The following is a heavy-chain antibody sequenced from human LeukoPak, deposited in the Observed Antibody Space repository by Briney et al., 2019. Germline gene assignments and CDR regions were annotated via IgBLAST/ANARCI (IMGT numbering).Heavy chain of an antibody. CDR3: ARYGGSYLDY. Sequence: GGSLRLSCVASGFTFTTHWMSWVRQAPGKGLEWVANIHQDGSDKYYVDSVKGRFTISRDNAKNSLYLQMNSLRAEDTAVYFCARYGGSYLDYSSQGTLVTVSS. V-gene: IGHV3-7*01. D-gene: IGHD1-26*01. CDR2: IHQDGSDK. J-gene: IGHJ4*02. CDR1: GFTFTTHW.